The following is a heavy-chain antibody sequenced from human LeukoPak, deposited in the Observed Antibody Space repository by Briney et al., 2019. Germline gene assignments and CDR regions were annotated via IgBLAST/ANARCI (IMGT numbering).Heavy chain of an antibody. CDR3: AKDLSISGSYDY. Sequence: PGGSLRLSCAASGFTFSIYGMHWVRQAPGKGLEWVAFIRYDGSNKYYADSVKGRFTISRDNSKNTLYLQMNSLRAEDTAVYYCAKDLSISGSYDYWGQGTLVTVSS. V-gene: IGHV3-30*02. CDR2: IRYDGSNK. D-gene: IGHD1-26*01. J-gene: IGHJ4*02. CDR1: GFTFSIYG.